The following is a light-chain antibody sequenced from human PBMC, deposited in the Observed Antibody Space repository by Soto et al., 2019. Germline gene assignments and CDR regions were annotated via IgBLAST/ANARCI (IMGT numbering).Light chain of an antibody. CDR1: QNINSD. Sequence: EIVLTQSPATLSLSPGERATLSCRASQNINSDLAWYQQLPGQAPRLLIYDASNRAPGIPARFGGSGSGSDFTLSISSLEPEDFAVYYCQQRNMWPRTFGQGTKVDIK. J-gene: IGKJ1*01. CDR3: QQRNMWPRT. CDR2: DAS. V-gene: IGKV3-11*01.